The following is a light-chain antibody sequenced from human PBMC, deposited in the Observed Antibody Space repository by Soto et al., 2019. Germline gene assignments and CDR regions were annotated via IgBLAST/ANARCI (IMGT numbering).Light chain of an antibody. CDR2: LGS. J-gene: IGKJ2*01. CDR1: QSLLYSNGYNY. V-gene: IGKV2-28*01. Sequence: DIVMTQSPLSLPVTPGEPASISCRSSQSLLYSNGYNYLDWYLQKPGQSPQLLIYLGSNRASGVPDRVSGSGSGTDFTLRISRVEAEDVWVYYCMQALQTPYTFGQGTKLEIK. CDR3: MQALQTPYT.